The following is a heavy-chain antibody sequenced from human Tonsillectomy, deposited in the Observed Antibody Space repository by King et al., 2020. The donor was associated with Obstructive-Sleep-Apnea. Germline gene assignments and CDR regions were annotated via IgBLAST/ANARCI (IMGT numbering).Heavy chain of an antibody. CDR3: ARSLVAPLFPVGDY. CDR2: ISSSSSTI. D-gene: IGHD5-12*01. J-gene: IGHJ4*02. CDR1: GFTLSSYS. V-gene: IGHV3-48*04. Sequence: QLVQSGGGLVQPGGSLRLSCAASGFTLSSYSMNWVRQAPGKGLEWVSYISSSSSTIYYADSVKGRFTISRDNAKNSQYLQMNSLRAEDTAVYYCARSLVAPLFPVGDYGGQGTLVTVSS.